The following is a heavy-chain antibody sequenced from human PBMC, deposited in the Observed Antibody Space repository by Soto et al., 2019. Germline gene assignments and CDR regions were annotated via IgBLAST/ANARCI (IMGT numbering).Heavy chain of an antibody. V-gene: IGHV3-21*01. D-gene: IGHD6-13*01. J-gene: IGHJ6*02. Sequence: GGSLRLSCAASGFTFSSYSMNWVRQAPGEGLEWGSSISCSSSYIYYADSVKGRFTISRDNAKNSLYLQMNSLRAEDKAVYYCARDWIAAAGNYYGMDVRGQGTTVTVSS. CDR1: GFTFSSYS. CDR2: ISCSSSYI. CDR3: ARDWIAAAGNYYGMDV.